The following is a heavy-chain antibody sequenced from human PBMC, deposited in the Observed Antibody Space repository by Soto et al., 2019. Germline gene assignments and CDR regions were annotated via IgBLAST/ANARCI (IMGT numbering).Heavy chain of an antibody. CDR2: IYPGDSDT. J-gene: IGHJ3*02. V-gene: IGHV5-51*01. CDR1: GYSFTSYW. Sequence: ASVKVSCKGSGYSFTSYWIGWVRQMPGKGLEWMGIIYPGDSDTRYSPSFQGQVTISADKSISTAYLQWSSLRASDTAMYYCARQGFNYYDSSGYDAFDIWGQGTMVTVSS. CDR3: ARQGFNYYDSSGYDAFDI. D-gene: IGHD3-22*01.